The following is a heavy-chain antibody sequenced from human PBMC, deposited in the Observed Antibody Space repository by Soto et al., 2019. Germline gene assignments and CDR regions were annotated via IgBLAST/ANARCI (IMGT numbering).Heavy chain of an antibody. D-gene: IGHD6-19*01. CDR3: AGRSAVAGTTYY. Sequence: PSETLSLTCAVYGGSFSGYYWSWIRQPPGKGLEWIGEINHSGSTNYNPSLKSRVTISVDTSKNQFSLKLSSVTAADTAVYYCAGRSAVAGTTYYRGQGTLVTVSS. J-gene: IGHJ4*02. V-gene: IGHV4-34*01. CDR2: INHSGST. CDR1: GGSFSGYY.